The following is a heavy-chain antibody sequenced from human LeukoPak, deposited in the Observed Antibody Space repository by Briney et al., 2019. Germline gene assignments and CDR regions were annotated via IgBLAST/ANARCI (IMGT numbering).Heavy chain of an antibody. CDR1: GGTFSSYA. CDR2: IIPIFGTA. J-gene: IGHJ4*02. CDR3: ARVGVGTTIFGVARAFDY. D-gene: IGHD3-3*01. V-gene: IGHV1-69*15. Sequence: ASVKVSCKASGGTFSSYAISWVRQAPGQGLEWMGRIIPIFGTANYAQKFQGRVTITADESTSTAYMELSSLRSEDTAVYYCARVGVGTTIFGVARAFDYWGQGTLVTVSS.